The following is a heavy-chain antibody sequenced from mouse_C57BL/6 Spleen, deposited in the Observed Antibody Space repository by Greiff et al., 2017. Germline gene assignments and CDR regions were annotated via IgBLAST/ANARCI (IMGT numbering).Heavy chain of an antibody. V-gene: IGHV5-4*03. CDR1: GFTFSSYA. Sequence: EVMLVESGGGLVKPGGSLKLSCAASGFTFSSYAMPWVCQTPEKRLEWVATISDGGSYTYYPDNVKGRFTISRDNAQNNLYLQMSHLKSEDTARYYGERGGDVAWIAYWGQGTLVTVSA. CDR3: ERGGDVAWIAY. D-gene: IGHD3-3*01. J-gene: IGHJ3*01. CDR2: ISDGGSYT.